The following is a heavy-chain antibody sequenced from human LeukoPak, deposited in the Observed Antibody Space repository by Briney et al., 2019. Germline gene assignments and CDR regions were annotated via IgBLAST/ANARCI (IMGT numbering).Heavy chain of an antibody. V-gene: IGHV4-30-4*01. CDR3: ARELGTVAARIDL. CDR1: GGSISSGDYY. J-gene: IGHJ2*01. CDR2: IYYGGST. Sequence: PSQTLSLTCTVSGGSISSGDYYWSWIRQPPGKGLEWIGYIYYGGSTYYNPSLKSRVTISVDTSKNQFSLKLSSVTAADTAVYYCARELGTVAARIDLWGRGTLVTVSS. D-gene: IGHD6-19*01.